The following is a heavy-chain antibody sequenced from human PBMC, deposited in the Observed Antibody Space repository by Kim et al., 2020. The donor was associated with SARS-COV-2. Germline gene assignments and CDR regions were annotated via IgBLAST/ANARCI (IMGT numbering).Heavy chain of an antibody. CDR3: ARDLLLWFGEKLRPYNWFDP. D-gene: IGHD3-10*01. CDR1: GYTFTSYA. J-gene: IGHJ5*02. CDR2: INAGNGNT. V-gene: IGHV1-3*01. Sequence: ASVKVSCKASGYTFTSYAMHWVRQAPGQRLEWMGWINAGNGNTKYSQKFQGRVTITRDTSASTAYMELSSLRSEDTAVYYCARDLLLWFGEKLRPYNWFDPWGQGTLVTVSS.